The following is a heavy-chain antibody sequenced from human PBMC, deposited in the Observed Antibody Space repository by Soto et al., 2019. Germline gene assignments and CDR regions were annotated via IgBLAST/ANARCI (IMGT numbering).Heavy chain of an antibody. V-gene: IGHV3-23*01. J-gene: IGHJ4*02. CDR3: ARVGYNYGAYMTPLAVKFDY. Sequence: GGSLRLSCAASGFTFSSYAMSWVRQAPGKGLEWVSAISGSGGSTYYADSVKGRFTISRDNSKNTLYLQMNSLRAADTAVYYCARVGYNYGAYMTPLAVKFDYWGQGTLVTVSS. CDR2: ISGSGGST. D-gene: IGHD4-17*01. CDR1: GFTFSSYA.